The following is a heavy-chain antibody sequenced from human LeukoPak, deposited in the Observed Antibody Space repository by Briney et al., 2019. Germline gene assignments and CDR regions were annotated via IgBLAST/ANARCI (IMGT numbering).Heavy chain of an antibody. CDR3: ARVLRGYYDSSGTPNWFDP. J-gene: IGHJ5*02. CDR1: GFTFDDYA. Sequence: GGSLRLSCAASGFTFDDYAMHWVRQAPGKGLEWVSGISWNSGSIGYADSVKGRFTISRDNAKNSLYLQMNSLRAEDTALYYCARVLRGYYDSSGTPNWFDPWGQGTLVTVSS. D-gene: IGHD3-22*01. V-gene: IGHV3-9*01. CDR2: ISWNSGSI.